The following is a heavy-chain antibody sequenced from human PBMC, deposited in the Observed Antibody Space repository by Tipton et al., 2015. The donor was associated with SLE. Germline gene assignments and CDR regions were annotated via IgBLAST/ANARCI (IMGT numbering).Heavy chain of an antibody. V-gene: IGHV3-30*04. CDR2: ISYDGSNK. CDR3: ARVLGSYYGMDV. D-gene: IGHD6-13*01. Sequence: SLRLSCAASGFIFSSYNMHWVRQAPGKGLEWAAVISYDGSNKYYADSVKGRFTISRDNSKNTLFLQMNSLRAEDTAVYYCARVLGSYYGMDVWGQGTTVTVSS. CDR1: GFIFSSYN. J-gene: IGHJ6*02.